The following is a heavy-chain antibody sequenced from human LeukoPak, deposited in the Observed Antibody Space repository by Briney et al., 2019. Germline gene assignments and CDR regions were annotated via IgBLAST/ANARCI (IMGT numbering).Heavy chain of an antibody. Sequence: GGSLRLSCAASGFTFSSYAMHWVRQAPGKGLEWVAVISYDGSNKYYADSVKGRFTISRDNSKNTLYLQMNSLRAEDTAVYYCARNRYYDILTGLITWGQGTLVTVSS. CDR1: GFTFSSYA. D-gene: IGHD3-9*01. V-gene: IGHV3-30-3*01. CDR3: ARNRYYDILTGLIT. CDR2: ISYDGSNK. J-gene: IGHJ5*02.